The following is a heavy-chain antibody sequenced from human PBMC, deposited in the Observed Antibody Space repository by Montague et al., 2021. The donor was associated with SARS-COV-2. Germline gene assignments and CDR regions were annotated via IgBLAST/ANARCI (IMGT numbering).Heavy chain of an antibody. D-gene: IGHD4-23*01. CDR1: GGSFSGYY. J-gene: IGHJ4*02. CDR2: INHSGTT. V-gene: IGHV4-34*01. Sequence: SETLSLTCAVYGGSFSGYYWTWIRQSPGKGLEWIAEINHSGTTNXNFNPSLRSRVTISVDTSKSQFSLKLSSVIAADTGVYYCARWDPQTLTLIGLRGKSASDYWGQGTLVTVSS. CDR3: ARWDPQTLTLIGLRGKSASDY.